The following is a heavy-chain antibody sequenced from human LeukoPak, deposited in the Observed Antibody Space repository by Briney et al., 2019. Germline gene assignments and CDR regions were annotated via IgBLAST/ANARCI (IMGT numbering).Heavy chain of an antibody. V-gene: IGHV6-1*01. J-gene: IGHJ5*02. Sequence: SQTLSLTCAISGDSVSSNSVAWNWFRQSPSRGLEWLGRTYYTSKWNNDYAESVQSRIAVNPDTSKNQFSLYLNSVTLEDTAVYYCARQASRRFDRWGQGTLVTVSS. CDR3: ARQASRRFDR. CDR2: TYYTSKWNN. CDR1: GDSVSSNSVA.